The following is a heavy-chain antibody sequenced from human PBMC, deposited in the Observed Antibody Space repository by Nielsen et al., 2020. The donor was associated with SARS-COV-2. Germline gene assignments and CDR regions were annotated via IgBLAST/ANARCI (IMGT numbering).Heavy chain of an antibody. CDR1: GFTFSSYA. CDR2: ISWNSGSI. J-gene: IGHJ6*01. Sequence: SLKISCAASGFTFSSYAMHWVRQAPGKGLEWVSGISWNSGSIGYADSVKGRFTISRDNAKNSLYLQMNSLRAEDTAVYYCARAIRIFGVVTHYYSG. V-gene: IGHV3-9*01. D-gene: IGHD3-3*01. CDR3: ARAIRIFGVVTHYYSG.